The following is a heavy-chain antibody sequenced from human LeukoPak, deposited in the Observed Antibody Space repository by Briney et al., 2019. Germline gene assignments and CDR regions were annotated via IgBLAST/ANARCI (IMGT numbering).Heavy chain of an antibody. J-gene: IGHJ4*02. CDR2: IKHDVSEK. Sequence: HPGGSLTLSCVVSGFTFNIFWMSCVPDAPGEGVEWVANIKHDVSEKYSMHSVTGRFPMSRDHAKTSLYLELNSHRRNDRAVLYCARVQWELRGVRSYFEYWGQGALVTVSS. CDR1: GFTFNIFW. V-gene: IGHV3-7*01. D-gene: IGHD1-26*01. CDR3: ARVQWELRGVRSYFEY.